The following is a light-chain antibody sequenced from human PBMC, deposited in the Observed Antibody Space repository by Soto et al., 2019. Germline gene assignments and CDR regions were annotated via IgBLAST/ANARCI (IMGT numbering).Light chain of an antibody. CDR1: SSNIGSHT. V-gene: IGLV1-44*01. CDR2: SNN. J-gene: IGLJ2*01. CDR3: AAWDDSLNGVI. Sequence: QSVLTQPPSASGTPGQRITISCSGSSSNIGSHTVNWHQQVPGTAPKLLIYSNNERPSGVPDRFSGYKSGTSASLAISGLQSGEEADYYCAAWDDSLNGVIFGGGTKLTVL.